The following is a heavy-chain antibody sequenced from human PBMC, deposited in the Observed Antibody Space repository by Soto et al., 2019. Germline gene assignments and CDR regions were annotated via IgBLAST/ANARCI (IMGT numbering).Heavy chain of an antibody. J-gene: IGHJ2*01. CDR3: AREYYYDSSGYYDWYFDL. V-gene: IGHV5-51*01. D-gene: IGHD3-22*01. CDR1: GYSFTSYW. CDR2: IYPGDSDT. Sequence: PGESLKISCKGSGYSFTSYWIGWVGQMPGKGLEWMGIIYPGDSDTRYSPSFQGQVTISADKSISTAYLQWSSLKASDTAMYYCAREYYYDSSGYYDWYFDLWGRGTLVTVS.